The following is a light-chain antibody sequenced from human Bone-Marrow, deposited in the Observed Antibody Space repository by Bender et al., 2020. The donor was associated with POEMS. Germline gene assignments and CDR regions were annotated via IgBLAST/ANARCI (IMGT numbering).Light chain of an antibody. CDR2: SSH. Sequence: QSVLTQPPSASGTPGQRVTISCSGGSSNIGAHAVNWYQHLPGTPPNLLIYSSHRRPSEVPDRFSGSRSGTSASLAISGLQSEDEADYYCAVWDDSLNGWVFGGGTKLTVL. CDR1: SSNIGAHA. CDR3: AVWDDSLNGWV. V-gene: IGLV1-44*01. J-gene: IGLJ3*02.